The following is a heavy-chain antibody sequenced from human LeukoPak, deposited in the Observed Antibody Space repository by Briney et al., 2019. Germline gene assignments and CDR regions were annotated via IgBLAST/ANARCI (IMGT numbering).Heavy chain of an antibody. D-gene: IGHD6-19*01. CDR3: ARDIALAGNYLDY. CDR1: GFILRNNW. Sequence: GGSLRLSCAASGFILRNNWMHWVRQDPGKGLEWVSRISGDGSSTTYADSVKGRFIISRDNAKNTLYLQMNSLRAEDTALYYCARDIALAGNYLDYWGQGTLVTVSS. CDR2: ISGDGSST. J-gene: IGHJ4*02. V-gene: IGHV3-74*01.